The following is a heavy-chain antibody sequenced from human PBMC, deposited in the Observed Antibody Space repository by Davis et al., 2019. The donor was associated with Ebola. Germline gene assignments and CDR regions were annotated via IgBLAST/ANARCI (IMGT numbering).Heavy chain of an antibody. J-gene: IGHJ5*02. D-gene: IGHD2-8*01. CDR2: ISSSSSTI. V-gene: IGHV3-48*01. CDR3: ARDRVPYCSNGVCYSWFDP. CDR1: GFTFSSYS. Sequence: GESLKISCAASGFTFSSYSMNWVRQAPGKGLEWVSYISSSSSTIYYADSVKGRFTISRDNSKNTLYLQLNILRAEDTAVYYCARDRVPYCSNGVCYSWFDPWGQGTLVTVSS.